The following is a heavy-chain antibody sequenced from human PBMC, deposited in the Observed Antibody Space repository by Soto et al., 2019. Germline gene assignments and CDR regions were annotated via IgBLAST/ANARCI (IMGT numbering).Heavy chain of an antibody. CDR2: INHSGST. V-gene: IGHV4-34*01. Sequence: SETLSLTCAVYGGSFSGYYWRWIRQPPGKGLEWIGEINHSGSTNYNPSLKSRVTISVDTSKNQFSLKLSSVTAADTAVYYCARGLGGYSGYDYYYGMDVWGQGTTVT. CDR1: GGSFSGYY. J-gene: IGHJ6*02. D-gene: IGHD5-12*01. CDR3: ARGLGGYSGYDYYYGMDV.